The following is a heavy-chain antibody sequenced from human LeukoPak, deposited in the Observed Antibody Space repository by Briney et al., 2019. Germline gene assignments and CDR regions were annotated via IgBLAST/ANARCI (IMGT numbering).Heavy chain of an antibody. D-gene: IGHD3-22*01. Sequence: RASVKVSCKASGGTFSSYAISWVRQAPGQGLEWMGGIIPIFGTANYAQKFQGRVTITVDESTSTAYMELSSLRSEDTAVYYCARAYYDSSGSLYYFDYWGQGTLVTVSS. CDR2: IIPIFGTA. J-gene: IGHJ4*02. CDR1: GGTFSSYA. CDR3: ARAYYDSSGSLYYFDY. V-gene: IGHV1-69*13.